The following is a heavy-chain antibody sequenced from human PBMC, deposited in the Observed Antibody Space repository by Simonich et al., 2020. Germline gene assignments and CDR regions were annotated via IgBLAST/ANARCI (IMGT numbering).Heavy chain of an antibody. CDR1: GFTVSSNY. J-gene: IGHJ4*02. Sequence: EVQLVESGGGLIQPGGSLRLSCAASGFTVSSNYMSWVRQAPGKGLEWVSVIYSCGSTYYADSVKGRFTISRDNSKNTLYLQINSLRAEDTAVYYCARWTATGYYFDYWGQGTLVTVSS. CDR3: ARWTATGYYFDY. CDR2: IYSCGST. V-gene: IGHV3-53*01. D-gene: IGHD1-1*01.